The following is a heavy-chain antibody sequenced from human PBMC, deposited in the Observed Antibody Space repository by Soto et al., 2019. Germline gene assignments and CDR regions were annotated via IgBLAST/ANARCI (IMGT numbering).Heavy chain of an antibody. D-gene: IGHD6-19*01. CDR2: VSHDGRNT. CDR1: GFTFSEYD. V-gene: IGHV3-30*18. Sequence: VQLVESGGGVVQPGRSLRLSCTASGFTFSEYDMHWVRQAPGKGLEWVAVVSHDGRNTHYADSVKGRFTISRDSSKNTVSLEMTSLRAEDTSVYYCAKGGRQWLVTSDFNYWGQGALVTVSS. J-gene: IGHJ4*02. CDR3: AKGGRQWLVTSDFNY.